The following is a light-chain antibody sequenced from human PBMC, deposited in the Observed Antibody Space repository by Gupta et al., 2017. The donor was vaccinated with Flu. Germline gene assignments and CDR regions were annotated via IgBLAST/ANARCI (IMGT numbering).Light chain of an antibody. V-gene: IGKV3-20*01. Sequence: EIVLTQSPGTLSLSPGERATLSCRASQSLSDSYLAWYQQKPGQAPRLLIYGASSRATGISDRFSGSGSGTEFTLTISRLEPEEFAVYYCQQEGSSPYSFGQGTKLEIK. CDR2: GAS. J-gene: IGKJ2*03. CDR3: QQEGSSPYS. CDR1: QSLSDSY.